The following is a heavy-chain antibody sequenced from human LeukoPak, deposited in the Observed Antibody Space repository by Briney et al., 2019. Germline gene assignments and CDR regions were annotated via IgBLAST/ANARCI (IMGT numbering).Heavy chain of an antibody. CDR2: IYYSGST. J-gene: IGHJ3*02. CDR3: ARHNKAAAEHHDAFDI. D-gene: IGHD6-13*01. V-gene: IGHV4-30-4*01. Sequence: SETLSLTCTVSGGSISSGDYYWSWIRQPPGKGLEWIGYIYYSGSTYYNPSLKSRVTISVDTSKNQFSLKLSSVTAADTAVYYCARHNKAAAEHHDAFDIWGQGTMVTVSS. CDR1: GGSISSGDYY.